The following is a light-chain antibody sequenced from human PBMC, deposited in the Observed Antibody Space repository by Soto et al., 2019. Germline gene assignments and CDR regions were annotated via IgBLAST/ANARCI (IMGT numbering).Light chain of an antibody. CDR3: GSWDRSLSAVV. V-gene: IGLV1-51*01. CDR2: DND. Sequence: QSVLTQPPSVSAAAGQKVTIACSGTASNIGNNYVSWYQHLPGAAPRVLIYDNDKRPSGIPDRFSGSKSGTSATLGITGLQTGDEADYYCGSWDRSLSAVVFGGGTKVTVL. CDR1: ASNIGNNY. J-gene: IGLJ2*01.